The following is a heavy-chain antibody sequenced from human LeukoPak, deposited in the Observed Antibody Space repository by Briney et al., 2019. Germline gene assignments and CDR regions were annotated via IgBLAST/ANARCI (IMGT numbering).Heavy chain of an antibody. Sequence: ASVKVSCKASGYTFTCYYMHWVRHAPGQGLEWMGCINPNSGGTNYAQKFQGRVTMTRDTSISTAYMELSRLRSDDTAVYYCASLYYDSSGSRGSLDYWGQGTLVTVAS. D-gene: IGHD3-22*01. CDR3: ASLYYDSSGSRGSLDY. CDR2: INPNSGGT. J-gene: IGHJ4*02. V-gene: IGHV1-2*02. CDR1: GYTFTCYY.